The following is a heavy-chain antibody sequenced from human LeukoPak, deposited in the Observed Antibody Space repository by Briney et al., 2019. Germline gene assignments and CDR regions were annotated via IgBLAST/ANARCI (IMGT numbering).Heavy chain of an antibody. CDR2: NNCGGSA. CDR3: TRQPNIVVVDNWFDP. V-gene: IGHV4-39*01. CDR1: GGSITSSGFY. Sequence: SDTLSLTCTVSGGSITSSGFYWGWNRPPPGKGLEWIGNNNCGGSAYYNPFLKSRVTISIDTSKNQFSLKLSSVTAADTGVYYWTRQPNIVVVDNWFDPWGQGTLVAVSS. J-gene: IGHJ5*02. D-gene: IGHD2-15*01.